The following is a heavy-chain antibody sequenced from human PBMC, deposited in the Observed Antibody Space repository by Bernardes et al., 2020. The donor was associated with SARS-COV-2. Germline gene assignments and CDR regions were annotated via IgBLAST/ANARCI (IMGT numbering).Heavy chain of an antibody. CDR3: ARAGQFYFEY. J-gene: IGHJ4*02. V-gene: IGHV3-74*01. CDR1: GFFFSTHW. CDR2: ITSDGSVI. Sequence: GGPLSPSRAASGFFFSTHWVHWVRATPGKGLVWVSRITSDGSVIDYADSVKGRFTISRDNAKNTLYLQMNSLRTDDTAVYYCARAGQFYFEYWGQGTLVTVSS.